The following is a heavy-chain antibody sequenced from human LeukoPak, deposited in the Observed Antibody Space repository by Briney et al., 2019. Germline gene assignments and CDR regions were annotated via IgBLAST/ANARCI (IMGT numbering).Heavy chain of an antibody. Sequence: ASVKVSCKASGYTFTAYYMHWVRQAPGQGLEWMGWINPNSGGTNYAQKFQGRVTMTRDTSISTVYMELSSLKSDDTAVYYCARSSSSRDSDFDYRGQGTLVTVSS. J-gene: IGHJ4*02. CDR1: GYTFTAYY. V-gene: IGHV1-2*02. D-gene: IGHD6-19*01. CDR2: INPNSGGT. CDR3: ARSSSSRDSDFDY.